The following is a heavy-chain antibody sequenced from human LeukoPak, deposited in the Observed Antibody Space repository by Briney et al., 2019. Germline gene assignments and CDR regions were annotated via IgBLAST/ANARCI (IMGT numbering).Heavy chain of an antibody. CDR3: ARDWGYYYYYGMDV. J-gene: IGHJ6*02. CDR2: ISGSGGST. CDR1: GFTFSSYA. V-gene: IGHV3-23*01. D-gene: IGHD3-16*01. Sequence: GGSLRLSCAASGFTFSSYAMSWVRQAPGKGLEWVSAISGSGGSTYYADSVKGRFTISRDNSKNTLYLQMNSLRAEGTAVYYCARDWGYYYYYGMDVWGQGTTVTVSS.